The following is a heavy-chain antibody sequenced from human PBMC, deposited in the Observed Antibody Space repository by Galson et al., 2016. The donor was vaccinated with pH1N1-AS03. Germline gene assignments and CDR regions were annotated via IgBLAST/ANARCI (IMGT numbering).Heavy chain of an antibody. V-gene: IGHV3-23*01. CDR1: GFTFSKYA. D-gene: IGHD3-22*01. CDR3: AKRTSGYLDS. J-gene: IGHJ4*02. CDR2: ITGSGGSGSSGIT. Sequence: SLRLSCAAPGFTFSKYAMTWVRQAPGKGLEWVSAITGSGGSGSSGITNYADSVKGRSTISRDNSKNTLHLQMSSVRADDTAVYYCAKRTSGYLDSWGQGTLVTVSS.